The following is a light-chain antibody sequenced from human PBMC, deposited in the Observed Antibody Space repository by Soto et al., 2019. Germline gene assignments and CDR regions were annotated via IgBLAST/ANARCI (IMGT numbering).Light chain of an antibody. J-gene: IGKJ1*01. CDR2: DAS. CDR3: QQYNSYRT. Sequence: DIQMTQSPSTLYASVGDRVTITCRASQSISSWLAWYQQKPGKAPKLLIYDASSLESGVPSRFSGSGSGTEFTLTISSLQPDDFAPYYCQQYNSYRTFGQGTKVEIK. V-gene: IGKV1-5*01. CDR1: QSISSW.